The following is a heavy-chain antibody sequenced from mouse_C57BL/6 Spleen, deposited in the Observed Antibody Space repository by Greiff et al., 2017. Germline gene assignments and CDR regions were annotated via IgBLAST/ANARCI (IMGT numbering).Heavy chain of an antibody. Sequence: EVKVVESGGGLVQPKGSLKLSCAASGFSFNTYAMNWVRQAPGKGLEWVARIRSKSNNYATYYADSVKDRFTISRDDSESMLYLQMNNLKTEDTAMYYCVRRNNGWYFDVWGTGTTVTVSS. CDR2: IRSKSNNYAT. J-gene: IGHJ1*03. CDR3: VRRNNGWYFDV. CDR1: GFSFNTYA. D-gene: IGHD1-3*01. V-gene: IGHV10-1*01.